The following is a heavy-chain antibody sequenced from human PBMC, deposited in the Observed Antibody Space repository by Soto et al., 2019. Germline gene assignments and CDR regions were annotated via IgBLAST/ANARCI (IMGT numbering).Heavy chain of an antibody. CDR1: GFTFSSYA. D-gene: IGHD3-3*01. CDR3: ARDALRLLEWLFPAHNWFDP. V-gene: IGHV3-30-3*01. J-gene: IGHJ5*02. Sequence: QVQLVESGGGVVQPGRSLRLSCAASGFTFSSYAMHWVRQAPGKGLEWVAVISYDGSNKYYADSVKSRFTISRDNSKNTLYLQMNSLRAEDTAVYYCARDALRLLEWLFPAHNWFDPWGQGTLVTVSS. CDR2: ISYDGSNK.